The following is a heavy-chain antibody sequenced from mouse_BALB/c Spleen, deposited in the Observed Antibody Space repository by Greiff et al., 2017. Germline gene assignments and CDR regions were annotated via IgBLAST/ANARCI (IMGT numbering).Heavy chain of an antibody. D-gene: IGHD3-3*01. Sequence: VQLKESGPGLVKPSQSLSLTCSVTGYSITSGYYWNWIRQFPGNKLEWMGYISYDGSNNYNPSLKNRISITRDTSKNQFFLKLNSVTTEDTATYYCASRAGYWYFDVWGAGTTVTVSS. V-gene: IGHV3-6*02. CDR3: ASRAGYWYFDV. J-gene: IGHJ1*01. CDR2: ISYDGSN. CDR1: GYSITSGYY.